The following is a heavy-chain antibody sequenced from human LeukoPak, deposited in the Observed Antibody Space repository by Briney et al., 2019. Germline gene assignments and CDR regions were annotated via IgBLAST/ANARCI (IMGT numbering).Heavy chain of an antibody. CDR3: TTSIAAPGYRFDY. J-gene: IGHJ4*02. D-gene: IGHD6-13*01. V-gene: IGHV3-15*01. Sequence: RPGGSLRLSCAASGFTFSNAWMSWVRQAPGKGLEWVGRIKSKTDGGTTDYAAPVKGRFTISRDDSKNTLYLQMNSLKTEDTAVYYCTTSIAAPGYRFDYWGQGTLVTVSS. CDR2: IKSKTDGGTT. CDR1: GFTFSNAW.